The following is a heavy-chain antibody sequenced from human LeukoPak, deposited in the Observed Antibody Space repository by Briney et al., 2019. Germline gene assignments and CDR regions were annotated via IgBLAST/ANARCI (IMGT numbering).Heavy chain of an antibody. Sequence: GSPVKVSCKAYGGTFSSYAIRWVRQAPGQGLEWMGRIIPILGIANYAQKFQGRVTITADKSTSTAYMELSSLRSEDTAVYYCAASRSSSWYNYYYGMDVWGQGTTVTVSS. J-gene: IGHJ6*02. D-gene: IGHD6-13*01. V-gene: IGHV1-69*04. CDR3: AASRSSSWYNYYYGMDV. CDR1: GGTFSSYA. CDR2: IIPILGIA.